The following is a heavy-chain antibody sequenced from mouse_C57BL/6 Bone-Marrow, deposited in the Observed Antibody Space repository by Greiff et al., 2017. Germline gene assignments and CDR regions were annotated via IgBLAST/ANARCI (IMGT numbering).Heavy chain of an antibody. Sequence: EVKVVESGGGLVQPGGPLKLSCAASGFTFSDYYMYWVRQTPEKRLEWVAYFSNGGGSTYYPDTVKARFTISRNNAKNHLYLQMTRLKSEDTAMYYCASPYGYAWLAYWGQGTLVTVSA. J-gene: IGHJ3*01. CDR2: FSNGGGST. D-gene: IGHD2-2*01. V-gene: IGHV5-12*01. CDR3: ASPYGYAWLAY. CDR1: GFTFSDYY.